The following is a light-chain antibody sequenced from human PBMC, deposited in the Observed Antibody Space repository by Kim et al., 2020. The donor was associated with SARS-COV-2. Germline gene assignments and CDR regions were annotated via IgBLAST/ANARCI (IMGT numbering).Light chain of an antibody. J-gene: IGKJ1*01. V-gene: IGKV3-20*01. Sequence: SPGERATLSRRARQSIRSSNLAWYQQKPGQPPRLLSEGASNRAPVIPERFSGSGSGTDFTLTINRLEPEDFAVYYCQQYGASPRTFGQGTKVDIK. CDR3: QQYGASPRT. CDR2: GAS. CDR1: QSIRSSN.